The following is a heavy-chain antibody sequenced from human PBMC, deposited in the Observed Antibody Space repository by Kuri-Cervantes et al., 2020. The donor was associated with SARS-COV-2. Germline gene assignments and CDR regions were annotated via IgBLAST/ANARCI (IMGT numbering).Heavy chain of an antibody. V-gene: IGHV1-2*02. CDR2: INPNSGGT. CDR3: ARDQDIVVVVAATPGRGGFDI. Sequence: ASVKVSCKASGYTFTGYYMHWVRQAPGQGLEWMGWINPNSGGTNYAQKFQGRVTMTRDTSISTAYMELSRLRSDDTAVYYCARDQDIVVVVAATPGRGGFDIWGQGTMVTVSS. CDR1: GYTFTGYY. J-gene: IGHJ3*02. D-gene: IGHD2-15*01.